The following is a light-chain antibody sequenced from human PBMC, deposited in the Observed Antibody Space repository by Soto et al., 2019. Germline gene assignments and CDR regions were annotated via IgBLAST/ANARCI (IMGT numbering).Light chain of an antibody. V-gene: IGKV2-28*01. J-gene: IGKJ4*01. CDR1: QSLLHSNGYNY. CDR3: MEALQTPLT. CDR2: LGS. Sequence: DIVMTQSPLSLPVTPGEPASISCRSSQSLLHSNGYNYLDWYLQKPGQSPQLLIYLGSNRASGVPDRFSGSGSGTDFTLKSSRVEAEDVGVYYCMEALQTPLTFGGGPRVDIK.